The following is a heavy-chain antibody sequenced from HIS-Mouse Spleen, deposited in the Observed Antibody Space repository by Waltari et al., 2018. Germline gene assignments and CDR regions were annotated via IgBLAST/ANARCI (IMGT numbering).Heavy chain of an antibody. V-gene: IGHV4-34*01. CDR3: ARGSGDRWFDP. D-gene: IGHD3-10*01. J-gene: IGHJ5*02. CDR2: INHSGST. Sequence: QVQLQQWGAGLLKPSETLSLTCAVYGGSFSGYYWSWIRQPPGKGREWIGEINHSGSTNYNPSLKSRVTISVDTSKNQFSLKLSSVTAADTAVYYCARGSGDRWFDPWGQGTLVTVSS. CDR1: GGSFSGYY.